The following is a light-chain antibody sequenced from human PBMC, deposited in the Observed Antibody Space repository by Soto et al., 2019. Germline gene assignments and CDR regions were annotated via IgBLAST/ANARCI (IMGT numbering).Light chain of an antibody. CDR1: QSISTW. J-gene: IGKJ1*01. CDR3: QQYKSYS. CDR2: KAS. V-gene: IGKV1-5*03. Sequence: DIQMTQSPSTLSASVGDRVTITCRASQSISTWLAWYQQEPGKAPKLLIHKASSLQSGVPSRFSGSGSGTDFTLTISSLQPDDFATYYCQQYKSYSFGQGTKVDIK.